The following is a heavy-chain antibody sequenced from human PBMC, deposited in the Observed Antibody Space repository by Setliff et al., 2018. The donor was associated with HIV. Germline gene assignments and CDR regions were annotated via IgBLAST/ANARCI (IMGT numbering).Heavy chain of an antibody. V-gene: IGHV1-18*01. Sequence: WASVKVSCKTSGYTFTNHGINWVRQAPGQGLEWMGWISAYNGNTKYAQKVQGRVTMTTDISTSTAYMELMSLRSDDTAVYYCARDGGEWRWTIDYWGQGTLVTVSS. D-gene: IGHD3-16*01. CDR1: GYTFTNHG. J-gene: IGHJ4*02. CDR2: ISAYNGNT. CDR3: ARDGGEWRWTIDY.